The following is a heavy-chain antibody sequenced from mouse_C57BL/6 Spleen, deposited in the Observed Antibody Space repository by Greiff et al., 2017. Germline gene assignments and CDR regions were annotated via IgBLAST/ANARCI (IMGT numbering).Heavy chain of an antibody. CDR2: INPGSGGT. CDR3: ARSSLLRGDFDY. J-gene: IGHJ2*01. V-gene: IGHV1-54*01. Sequence: QVQLKQSGAELVRPGTSVKVSCKASGYAFTNYLIEWVKQRPGQGLEWIGVINPGSGGTNYNEKFKGKATLTADKSSSTAYMQLSSLTSEDSAVYFCARSSLLRGDFDYWGQGTTLTVSS. CDR1: GYAFTNYL. D-gene: IGHD1-2*01.